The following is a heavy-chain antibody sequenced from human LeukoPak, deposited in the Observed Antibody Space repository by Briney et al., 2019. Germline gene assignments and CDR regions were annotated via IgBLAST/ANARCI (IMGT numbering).Heavy chain of an antibody. J-gene: IGHJ4*02. D-gene: IGHD3-16*02. CDR1: GFTFSSYA. V-gene: IGHV3-30*04. CDR2: ISYDGSNK. Sequence: GGSLRLSCAASGFTFSSYAMHWVRQAPGKGLEWVAVISYDGSNKYHADSVKGRFTISRDNSKNTLYLQLNSLRAEDTAVYYCAREGYDYVWGSYRYTIYFDYWGQGTLVTVSS. CDR3: AREGYDYVWGSYRYTIYFDY.